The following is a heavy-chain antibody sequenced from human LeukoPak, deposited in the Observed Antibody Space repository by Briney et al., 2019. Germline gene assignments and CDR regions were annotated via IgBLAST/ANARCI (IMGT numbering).Heavy chain of an antibody. CDR2: INHSGST. V-gene: IGHV4-34*01. D-gene: IGHD2-15*01. CDR3: ATEMVVAATPGFSGLNWFDP. J-gene: IGHJ5*02. Sequence: PSETLSLTCAVYGGSLGGYYWSWIRQPPGKGLEWIGEINHSGSTNYNPSLKSRVTISVDTSKNQFSLKLSSVTAADTAVYYCATEMVVAATPGFSGLNWFDPWGQGTLVTVSS. CDR1: GGSLGGYY.